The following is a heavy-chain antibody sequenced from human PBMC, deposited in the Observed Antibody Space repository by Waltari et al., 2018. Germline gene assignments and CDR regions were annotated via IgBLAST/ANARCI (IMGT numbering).Heavy chain of an antibody. CDR2: IIPIFGTA. Sequence: QVQLVQSGAEVKKPGSSVKVSCKASGCTVSSYAISWVRHAPGQGLEWMGGIIPIFGTANYAQKFQGRVTITADESTSTAYMELSSLRSEDTAVYYCARRRGNYYGSGSSYYFDYWGQGTLVTVSS. D-gene: IGHD3-10*01. CDR3: ARRRGNYYGSGSSYYFDY. CDR1: GCTVSSYA. J-gene: IGHJ4*02. V-gene: IGHV1-69*01.